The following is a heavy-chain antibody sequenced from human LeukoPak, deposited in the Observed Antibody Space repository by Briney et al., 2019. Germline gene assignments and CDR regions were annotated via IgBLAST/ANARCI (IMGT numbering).Heavy chain of an antibody. Sequence: GGSLRLSCAASGLTFSSYAMSWVRQAPGKGLEWVSDISGSGISTYYADSVKGRFTISRDNSKNTLYLQMNSLRAEDTAVYYCAKDQWSFSYFDYWGQGTLVTVSS. J-gene: IGHJ4*02. CDR1: GLTFSSYA. CDR3: AKDQWSFSYFDY. D-gene: IGHD1-26*01. V-gene: IGHV3-23*01. CDR2: ISGSGIST.